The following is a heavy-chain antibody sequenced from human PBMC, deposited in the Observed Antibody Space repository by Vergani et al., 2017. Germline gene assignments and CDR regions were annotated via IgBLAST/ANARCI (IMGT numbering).Heavy chain of an antibody. CDR3: ARGGFHSGNNYKKAYYYDMDV. CDR1: GDSISTSSYA. V-gene: IGHV4-39*07. D-gene: IGHD3-10*01. Sequence: QMQLQESGPGLVKPSETLSLSCTVSGDSISTSSYAWGWIRQPPGKTLEWIGTVFYGGRTSYNPSLKSRVTLSLDTSKKQISLHLTSVTAADTAMYYCARGGFHSGNNYKKAYYYDMDVWGKGTTVTVSS. J-gene: IGHJ6*04. CDR2: VFYGGRT.